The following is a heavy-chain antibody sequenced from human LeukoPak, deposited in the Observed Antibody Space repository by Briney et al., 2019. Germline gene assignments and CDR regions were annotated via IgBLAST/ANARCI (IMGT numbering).Heavy chain of an antibody. Sequence: GGSLRLSCAASGFTFSNAWMSWVRQAPGKGLEWVGRIKSETDGGATAYSAPVKGRFTISRDDSENTLYLQMNSLKTKDTALYYCTTNLPHCTGGRCSDYGGQGTLVTVSS. CDR3: TTNLPHCTGGRCSDY. CDR1: GFTFSNAW. D-gene: IGHD2-15*01. CDR2: IKSETDGGAT. J-gene: IGHJ4*02. V-gene: IGHV3-15*05.